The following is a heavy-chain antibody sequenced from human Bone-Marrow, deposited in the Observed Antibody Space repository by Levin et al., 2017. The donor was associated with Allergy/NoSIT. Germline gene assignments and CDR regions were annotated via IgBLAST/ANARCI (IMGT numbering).Heavy chain of an antibody. Sequence: PGGSLRLSCAASGFTFSSYSMNWVRQAPGKGLEWVSSISSSSSYIYYADSVKGRFTISRDNAKNSLYLQMNSLRAEDTAVYYCARARCSSTSCYVVFDPWGQGTLVTVSS. CDR1: GFTFSSYS. D-gene: IGHD2-2*01. CDR2: ISSSSSYI. CDR3: ARARCSSTSCYVVFDP. V-gene: IGHV3-21*01. J-gene: IGHJ5*02.